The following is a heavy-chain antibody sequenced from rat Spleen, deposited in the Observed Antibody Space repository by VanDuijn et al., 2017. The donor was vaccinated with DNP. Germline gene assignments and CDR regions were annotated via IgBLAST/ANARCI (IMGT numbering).Heavy chain of an antibody. CDR3: ARSGDYSSYYVMDA. CDR1: GFSLTSYG. V-gene: IGHV2-16*01. D-gene: IGHD1-2*01. Sequence: VQLQESGPGLVKPSQSLSLTCTVSGFSLTSYGVSWVRQPPGKGLEWIGVIRSGGSTDYNSALKSRLSISRDTSKSQVLLKMNSLQTEDTAMYFCARSGDYSSYYVMDAWGQGASVTVSS. CDR2: IRSGGST. J-gene: IGHJ4*01.